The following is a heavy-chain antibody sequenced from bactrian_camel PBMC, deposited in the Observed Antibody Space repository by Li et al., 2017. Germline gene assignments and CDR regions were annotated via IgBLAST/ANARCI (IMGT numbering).Heavy chain of an antibody. CDR1: EYTFSGDC. J-gene: IGHJ4*01. D-gene: IGHD6*01. CDR2: LHTGSGST. V-gene: IGHV3S1*01. Sequence: VQLVESGGGSVQAGGSLRLSCTASEYTFSGDCVGWFRQAPGREREGVAVLHTGSGSTVYADSVKGRFTISQDNAKKTVSLQMNSLKAEDTAMYSCATDDLYNWTVYRLEAARYRYWGQGTQVTVS. CDR3: ATDDLYNWTVYRLEAARYRY.